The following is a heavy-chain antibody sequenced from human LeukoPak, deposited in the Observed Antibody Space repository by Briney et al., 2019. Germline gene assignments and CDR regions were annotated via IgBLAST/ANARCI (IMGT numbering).Heavy chain of an antibody. CDR3: ARGGIPDY. V-gene: IGHV4-61*02. Sequence: PSETLSLTCTVSGGSISRGSCHWNWIRQPAGKGLEWIGRFYTSGTPNYNPSLKSRVTILVDTSRNQFSLKLSSVTAADTALYYCARGGIPDYWGQGILVTVSS. J-gene: IGHJ4*02. CDR1: GGSISRGSCH. D-gene: IGHD2-21*01. CDR2: FYTSGTP.